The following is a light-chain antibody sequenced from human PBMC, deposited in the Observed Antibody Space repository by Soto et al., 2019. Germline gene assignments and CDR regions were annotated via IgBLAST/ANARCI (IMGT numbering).Light chain of an antibody. J-gene: IGKJ4*01. Sequence: PGVRATLSCRASQSVSSYLAWYQQKPGQAPRLLIYDASHRATGIPARFSGSGSGTDFTLTISSLEPEDFAVYYCQQRSNWPLAFGGGTKVEIK. CDR1: QSVSSY. V-gene: IGKV3-11*01. CDR3: QQRSNWPLA. CDR2: DAS.